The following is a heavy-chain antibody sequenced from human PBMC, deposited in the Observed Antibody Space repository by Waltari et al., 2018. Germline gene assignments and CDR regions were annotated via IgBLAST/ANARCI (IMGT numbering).Heavy chain of an antibody. CDR2: VSGSGGTP. CDR1: GFTFSSFA. J-gene: IGHJ4*02. D-gene: IGHD4-17*01. V-gene: IGHV3-23*04. Sequence: EVQLVESGGGLVQPGGSLRLSCAASGFTFSSFAMPWVRQAPGKGLEWVSTVSGSGGTPYYADSVKGRFTISRDNSKNTLYLQMNSLRAEDTAIYYCAKGIDGDFNWGQGTPVTVST. CDR3: AKGIDGDFN.